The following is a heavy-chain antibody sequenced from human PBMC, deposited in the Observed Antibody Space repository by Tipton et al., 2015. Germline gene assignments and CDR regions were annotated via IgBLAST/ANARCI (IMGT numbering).Heavy chain of an antibody. CDR1: GGSISSNDW. CDR2: IYPRGNT. D-gene: IGHD3-3*01. Sequence: TLSLTCAVSGGSISSNDWWSWVRQSPGKGLEWIGEIYPRGNTIYNPSLESRVSISIDESNNQFSLNLSSVTAADTAVYYCAREKRISIFGVLIPHFDFWGQGALVSVSS. CDR3: AREKRISIFGVLIPHFDF. V-gene: IGHV4-4*02. J-gene: IGHJ4*02.